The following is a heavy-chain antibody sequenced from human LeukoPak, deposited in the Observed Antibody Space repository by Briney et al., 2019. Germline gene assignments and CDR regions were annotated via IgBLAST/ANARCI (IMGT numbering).Heavy chain of an antibody. V-gene: IGHV4-59*08. Sequence: SETLSLTCTVSGGSISSYYWSWIRQPPGKGLGWIGYIYYSGSTNYNPSLKSRVTISVDTSKNQFSLKLSSVTAADTAVYYCARIMYYGSGSYYFDYWGQGTLVTVSS. D-gene: IGHD3-10*01. CDR2: IYYSGST. J-gene: IGHJ4*02. CDR3: ARIMYYGSGSYYFDY. CDR1: GGSISSYY.